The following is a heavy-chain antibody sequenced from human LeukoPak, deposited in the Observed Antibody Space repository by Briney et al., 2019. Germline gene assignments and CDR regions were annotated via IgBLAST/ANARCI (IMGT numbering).Heavy chain of an antibody. V-gene: IGHV1-18*01. CDR2: ISAYNGNT. D-gene: IGHD2-15*01. CDR1: GYTFTSYG. Sequence: ASVKVSCKASGYTFTSYGISWVRQAPGQGLEWMGWISAYNGNTNYAQKLQGRVTMTTDTSTSTAYMELRSLRSDDTAVYYCARIGCSGGSCYLPKYYYYYYMDVWAKGPRSPSP. J-gene: IGHJ6*03. CDR3: ARIGCSGGSCYLPKYYYYYYMDV.